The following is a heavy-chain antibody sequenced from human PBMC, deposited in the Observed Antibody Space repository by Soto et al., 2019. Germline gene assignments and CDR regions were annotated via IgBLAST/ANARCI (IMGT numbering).Heavy chain of an antibody. CDR2: IYYSGST. V-gene: IGHV4-59*01. CDR1: GGSISSYY. J-gene: IGHJ6*02. CDR3: ARVGITPSYYYYYGMDV. D-gene: IGHD3-16*01. Sequence: QVQLQESGPGLVKPSETLSLTCTVSGGSISSYYWSWIRQPPGKGLEWIGYIYYSGSTNYKSSFNSRVTISVDTSKNQFSLKLSSVTAADSAVYYCARVGITPSYYYYYGMDVWGQGTTVTVSS.